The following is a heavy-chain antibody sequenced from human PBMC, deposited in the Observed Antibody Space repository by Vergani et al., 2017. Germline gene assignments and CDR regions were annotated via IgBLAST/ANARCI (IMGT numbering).Heavy chain of an antibody. CDR1: FDSIRNLY. Sequence: QVQLQESGPGLVKSSETLSLTCSVSFDSIRNLYCNWVRQPPGEGLEWIGSIHYSENTNYNPSLKTGVTISVDTSKNQFSLTLTSVTAADTAGYYCASDTRSGQRADRWGQGILVTVTS. D-gene: IGHD6-19*01. J-gene: IGHJ5*02. V-gene: IGHV4-59*11. CDR3: ASDTRSGQRADR. CDR2: IHYSENT.